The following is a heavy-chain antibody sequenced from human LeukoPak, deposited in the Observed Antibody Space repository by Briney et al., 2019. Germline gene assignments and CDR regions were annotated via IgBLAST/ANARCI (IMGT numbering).Heavy chain of an antibody. D-gene: IGHD2-2*01. CDR3: ATQYCSSTSCYLPGWFDP. J-gene: IGHJ5*02. Sequence: SVKVSCKASGGTFSSYAISWVRQAPGQGLEWRGGIIPIFGTANYAQKFQGRVTITADESTSTAYMELSSLRSEDTAVYYCATQYCSSTSCYLPGWFDPWGQGTLVTVSS. CDR1: GGTFSSYA. CDR2: IIPIFGTA. V-gene: IGHV1-69*13.